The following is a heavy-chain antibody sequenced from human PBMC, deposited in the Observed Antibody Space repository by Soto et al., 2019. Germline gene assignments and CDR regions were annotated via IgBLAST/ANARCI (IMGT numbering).Heavy chain of an antibody. CDR1: GFTFSSYW. CDR2: IKQDGSEK. V-gene: IGHV3-7*05. J-gene: IGHJ4*02. Sequence: GGSLRLSCAASGFTFSSYWMSWVRQAPGKGLEWVANIKQDGSEKYYVDFVKGRFTISRDNAKNSLYLQMNSLRAEDTAVYYCARAPNSGTFDYWGQGTLVTVSS. D-gene: IGHD1-26*01. CDR3: ARAPNSGTFDY.